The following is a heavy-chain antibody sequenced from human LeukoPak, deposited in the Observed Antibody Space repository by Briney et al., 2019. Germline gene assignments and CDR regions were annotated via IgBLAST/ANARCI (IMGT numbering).Heavy chain of an antibody. D-gene: IGHD3-3*01. Sequence: GRSLRLSCVASGLAFSSYSMHWVRQAPGKGLEWVGVISYDGSDEYYTDSVKGRFTISRDNSKNTVYLQMNSLRADDTAVYYCARDFTPEWFDIHWGQGTLVTVSS. CDR1: GLAFSSYS. CDR2: ISYDGSDE. J-gene: IGHJ4*02. V-gene: IGHV3-30*04. CDR3: ARDFTPEWFDIH.